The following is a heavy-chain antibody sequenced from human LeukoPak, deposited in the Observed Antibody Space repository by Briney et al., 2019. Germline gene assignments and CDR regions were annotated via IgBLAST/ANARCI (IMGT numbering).Heavy chain of an antibody. J-gene: IGHJ4*02. CDR1: GFTFSKYG. CDR3: ARYYYDSTPRAYYFDY. V-gene: IGHV3-23*01. CDR2: INDGSTIT. Sequence: PGGSLRLSCAASGFTFSKYGMSWVRQAPGKGLEWISAINDGSTITKYADSVKGRFTIPRDNSKNTLYLLMDSLRAEDTAIYYCARYYYDSTPRAYYFDYWGQGTLVTVSS. D-gene: IGHD3-22*01.